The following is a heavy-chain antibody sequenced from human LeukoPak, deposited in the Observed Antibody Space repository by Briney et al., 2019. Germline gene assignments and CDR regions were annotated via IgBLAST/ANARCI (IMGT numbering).Heavy chain of an antibody. CDR3: ARWTRYSSGVYYLYY. CDR2: IYPDDSDT. J-gene: IGHJ4*02. V-gene: IGHV5-51*01. Sequence: GESLKISCKGSGYSFTSYWIGWVRQMPGKGLEWMGTIYPDDSDTRYSPSFQGQVTISVDKSISTAYLQWSSLKASDTAVYYCARWTRYSSGVYYLYYWGQGTLVTVSS. D-gene: IGHD3-10*01. CDR1: GYSFTSYW.